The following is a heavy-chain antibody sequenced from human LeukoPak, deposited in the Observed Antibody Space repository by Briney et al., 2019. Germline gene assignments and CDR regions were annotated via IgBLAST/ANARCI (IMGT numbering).Heavy chain of an antibody. V-gene: IGHV6-1*01. CDR1: GDIFSSNSAA. Sequence: SQTLSLTCALSGDIFSSNSAAWNWIRQSPSRGLEWLVRTYYRSNLYNDYAVSVKSRITINPDTSKNQFSLQLNSVTPEDTAVYYCARAGRRRDSSSSFDYWGQGTLVTVSS. D-gene: IGHD6-6*01. CDR2: TYYRSNLYN. J-gene: IGHJ4*02. CDR3: ARAGRRRDSSSSFDY.